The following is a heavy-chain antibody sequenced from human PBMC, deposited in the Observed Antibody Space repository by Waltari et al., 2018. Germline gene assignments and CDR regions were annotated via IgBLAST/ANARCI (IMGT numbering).Heavy chain of an antibody. CDR1: GGSFSGYY. CDR3: ARVYRAITMVRGVDAFDI. J-gene: IGHJ3*02. V-gene: IGHV4-34*11. D-gene: IGHD3-10*01. CDR2: IYYSGST. Sequence: QVQLQQWGAGLLKPSETLSLTCAVYGGSFSGYYWSWIRQPPGKGLEWIGYIYYSGSTNNHPSLKSRVTISVDTSKNQFSLKLGSVTAADTAVYYCARVYRAITMVRGVDAFDIWGQGTMVTVSS.